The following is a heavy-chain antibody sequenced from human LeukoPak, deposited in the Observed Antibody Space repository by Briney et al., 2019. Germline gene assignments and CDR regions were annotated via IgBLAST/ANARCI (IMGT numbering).Heavy chain of an antibody. CDR1: GGSISSGGYS. J-gene: IGHJ5*02. Sequence: SQTLSLTCAVSGGSISSGGYSWSWIRQPPGKGLEWIGYIYHSGSTYYNPSLKSRVTISVDRSKNQFSLKLSSVTAADTAVYYCARGAAMVPGWFDPWGQGTLVTVFS. CDR2: IYHSGST. D-gene: IGHD5-18*01. CDR3: ARGAAMVPGWFDP. V-gene: IGHV4-30-2*01.